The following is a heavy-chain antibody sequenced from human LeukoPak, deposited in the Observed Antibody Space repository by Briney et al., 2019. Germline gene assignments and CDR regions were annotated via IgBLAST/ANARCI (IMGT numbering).Heavy chain of an antibody. CDR2: INPTSGGT. J-gene: IGHJ4*02. V-gene: IGHV1-2*02. CDR1: GYTFTGYY. CDR3: ARKVGSSWFDY. Sequence: ASVKVSCKASGYTFTGYYMHWVRQAPGQGLEWMGWINPTSGGTNYAQKFQGRVTMTRDTSISTAYMELSRLRSDDTAVYYCARKVGSSWFDYWGQGTLVTVSS. D-gene: IGHD6-13*01.